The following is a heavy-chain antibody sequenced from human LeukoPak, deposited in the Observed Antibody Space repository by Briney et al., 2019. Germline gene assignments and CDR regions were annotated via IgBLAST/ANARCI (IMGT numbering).Heavy chain of an antibody. Sequence: SETLSLTCAVYGGSFSGYYWSWIRQPPGKGLEWIGEINHSGGTNYNPSLKSRVTISVDTSKNQFSLKLSSVTAADTAVYYCARVKGGKDYYYYYMDVWGKGTTVTVSS. CDR2: INHSGGT. V-gene: IGHV4-34*01. CDR3: ARVKGGKDYYYYYMDV. J-gene: IGHJ6*03. CDR1: GGSFSGYY. D-gene: IGHD4-23*01.